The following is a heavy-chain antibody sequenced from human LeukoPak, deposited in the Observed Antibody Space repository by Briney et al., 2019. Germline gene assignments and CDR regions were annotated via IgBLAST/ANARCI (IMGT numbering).Heavy chain of an antibody. D-gene: IGHD3-22*01. V-gene: IGHV4-61*02. CDR3: AGDRIRPYYYDSSGYGAFDI. Sequence: SETLSLTCTVSGGSISSGSYYWSWIRQPAGKGLEWIGRIHTSGSTNYNPSLKSRVTISVDTSKNQFSLKLSSVTAADTAGYYCAGDRIRPYYYDSSGYGAFDIWGQGTMVTVSS. CDR1: GGSISSGSYY. CDR2: IHTSGST. J-gene: IGHJ3*02.